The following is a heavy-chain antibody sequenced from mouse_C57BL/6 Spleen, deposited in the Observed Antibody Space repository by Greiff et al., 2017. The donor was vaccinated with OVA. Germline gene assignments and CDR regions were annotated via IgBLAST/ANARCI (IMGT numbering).Heavy chain of an antibody. V-gene: IGHV1-66*01. CDR1: GYSFTSYY. Sequence: QVHVKQPGAELVKPGASVKISCKASGYSFTSYYIHWVKQRPGQGLEWIGWIYPGSGNTKYNEKFKGKATLTADTSSSTAYMQLSSLTSEDSAVYYCAREGRTGTQDFDVWGTGTTVTVSS. CDR2: IYPGSGNT. CDR3: AREGRTGTQDFDV. J-gene: IGHJ1*03. D-gene: IGHD4-1*01.